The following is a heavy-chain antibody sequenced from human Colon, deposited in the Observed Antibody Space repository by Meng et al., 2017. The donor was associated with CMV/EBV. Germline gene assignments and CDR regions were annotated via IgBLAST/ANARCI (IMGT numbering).Heavy chain of an antibody. CDR3: ARVKCGTTSCSQGQGLDS. CDR1: GYTFTDYY. V-gene: IGHV1-2*02. Sequence: ASVKVSCKASGYTFTDYYLHWVRQAPGQGLEWMGWINPNGGGTDYARTFQGRVTMTRDTSTTTAYLEVNRLTSDDTATYYCARVKCGTTSCSQGQGLDSWGQGTRVTVSS. J-gene: IGHJ5*01. CDR2: INPNGGGT. D-gene: IGHD1-7*01.